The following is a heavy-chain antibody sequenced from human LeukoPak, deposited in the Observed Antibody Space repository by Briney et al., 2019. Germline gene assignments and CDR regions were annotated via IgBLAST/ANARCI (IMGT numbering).Heavy chain of an antibody. J-gene: IGHJ4*02. V-gene: IGHV4-39*07. CDR1: GGSISSSSYY. CDR3: ARTYCGGDCLDY. CDR2: IYYSGST. Sequence: SETLSLTCTVSGGSISSSSYYWGWIRQPPGKGLEWIGSIYYSGSTYYNPSLKSRVTISVDTSKNQFSLKLSSVTAADTAVYYCARTYCGGDCLDYWGQGTLVTVSS. D-gene: IGHD2-21*02.